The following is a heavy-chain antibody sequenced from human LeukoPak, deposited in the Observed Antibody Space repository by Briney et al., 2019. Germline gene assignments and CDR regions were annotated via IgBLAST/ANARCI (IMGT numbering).Heavy chain of an antibody. CDR2: ISAYNGNT. V-gene: IGHV1-18*01. Sequence: GASVNVSCKASGYSFSNYGISWVRQAPGQGLEWMGWISAYNGNTNYAQKLQGRVTMTTDTSTSTAYMELRSLRSDDTAVYCCARDGRFAAYEPDYWGQGTLVTVSS. CDR3: ARDGRFAAYEPDY. CDR1: GYSFSNYG. J-gene: IGHJ4*02. D-gene: IGHD1-26*01.